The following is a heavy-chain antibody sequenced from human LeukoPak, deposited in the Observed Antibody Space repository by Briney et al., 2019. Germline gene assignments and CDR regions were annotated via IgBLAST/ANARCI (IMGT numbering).Heavy chain of an antibody. CDR3: ARGIAEGNWFDP. CDR2: IYDSGSI. Sequence: PSETLSLTCTVSGGSISSYYWSWIRQPPGKGLEWIGYIYDSGSINYNPSLKSRVTTSVDTSKNQFSLKLSSVTDADTAVYYCARGIAEGNWFDPWGQGTRVTVSS. J-gene: IGHJ5*02. D-gene: IGHD6-13*01. V-gene: IGHV4-59*01. CDR1: GGSISSYY.